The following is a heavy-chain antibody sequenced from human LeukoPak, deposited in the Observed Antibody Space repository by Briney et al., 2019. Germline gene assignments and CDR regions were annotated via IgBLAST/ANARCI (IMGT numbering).Heavy chain of an antibody. CDR1: GCSFTSYW. J-gene: IGHJ4*02. CDR2: IYPGDSDT. D-gene: IGHD4-17*01. CDR3: ARHHDYGDYGCFDY. Sequence: GESLKISCKGSGCSFTSYWIGWVRQMPGKGLEWMGIIYPGDSDTRYSPSFQGQVTISADKSIRTAYLQWSSLKASDTAIYYCARHHDYGDYGCFDYWGQGTLVTVSS. V-gene: IGHV5-51*01.